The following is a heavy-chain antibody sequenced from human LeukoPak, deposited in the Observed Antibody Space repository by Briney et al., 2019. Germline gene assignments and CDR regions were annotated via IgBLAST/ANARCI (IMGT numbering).Heavy chain of an antibody. V-gene: IGHV3-53*01. CDR3: ARGGGSYWRYNSFDP. CDR2: IYSGGST. Sequence: GGSLRLSCAASGFTVSSNYMSWVRQAPGKGLEWVSVIYSGGSTYYADSVKGRFTISRDNSKNTLYLQMNSLRAEDTAVYYCARGGGSYWRYNSFDPWGQGTLVTVSS. CDR1: GFTVSSNY. D-gene: IGHD1-26*01. J-gene: IGHJ5*02.